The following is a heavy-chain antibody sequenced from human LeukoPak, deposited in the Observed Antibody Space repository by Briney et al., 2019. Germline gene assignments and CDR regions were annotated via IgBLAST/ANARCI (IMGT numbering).Heavy chain of an antibody. CDR2: ISYDGSNK. CDR3: ARDSSSWSSGDAFDI. Sequence: GGSLRLSCAASGFTFSSYAMHWVRQAPGKGLEWVAVISYDGSNKYYADSVKGRFTISRDNSKNTLYLQMNSLRAEDTAVYYCARDSSSWSSGDAFDIWGQGTMVTVSS. J-gene: IGHJ3*02. V-gene: IGHV3-30-3*01. D-gene: IGHD6-13*01. CDR1: GFTFSSYA.